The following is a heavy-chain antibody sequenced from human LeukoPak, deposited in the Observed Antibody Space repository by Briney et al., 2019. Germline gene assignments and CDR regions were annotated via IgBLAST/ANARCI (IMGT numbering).Heavy chain of an antibody. D-gene: IGHD3-22*01. V-gene: IGHV3-48*04. CDR2: ISISSSTI. J-gene: IGHJ4*02. Sequence: GGSLRLSCVASGFTFSSYSMNWVRQARGKGLEGVSYISISSSTIYYADSVQGRFTNSRDNAKNSLYLQMTSLRAEDTAVYYCARDLAYASSGYYLTYDYWGQGTLVTVSS. CDR1: GFTFSSYS. CDR3: ARDLAYASSGYYLTYDY.